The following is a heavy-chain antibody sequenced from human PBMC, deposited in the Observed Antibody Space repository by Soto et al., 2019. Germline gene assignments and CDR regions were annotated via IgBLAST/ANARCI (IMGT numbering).Heavy chain of an antibody. CDR2: IIPIFGTA. CDR3: ARGGASCCYPPLDY. J-gene: IGHJ4*02. Sequence: QVQLVQSGAEVKKPGSSVKVSCKASGGTFSSYAISWVRQAPGQGLEWIGGIIPIFGTANYAQKFQGRVTITADESTSTAYMELSSLRSEDTAVYYCARGGASCCYPPLDYWGQGTLVTVSS. D-gene: IGHD2-2*01. CDR1: GGTFSSYA. V-gene: IGHV1-69*01.